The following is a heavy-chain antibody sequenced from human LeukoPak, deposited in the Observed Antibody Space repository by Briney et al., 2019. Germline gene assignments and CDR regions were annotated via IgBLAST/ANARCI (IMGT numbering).Heavy chain of an antibody. D-gene: IGHD6-6*01. V-gene: IGHV1-2*02. CDR3: ARHIAARTPYYFDY. CDR2: INPNSGGT. Sequence: ASVKVSCKASGYTFTGYYMHWVRQAPGHGLEWMGWINPNSGGTNYAQKFQGRVTMTRDTSISTAYMELSRLRSDDTAVYYCARHIAARTPYYFDYWGQGTLVTVPS. J-gene: IGHJ4*02. CDR1: GYTFTGYY.